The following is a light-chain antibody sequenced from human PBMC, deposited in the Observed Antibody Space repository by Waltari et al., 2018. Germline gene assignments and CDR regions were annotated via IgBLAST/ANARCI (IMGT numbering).Light chain of an antibody. V-gene: IGKV3-15*01. CDR2: DAS. CDR1: QRITPN. J-gene: IGKJ1*01. Sequence: IVMTQSPATLSVSPGDTATLSRRANQRITPNLAWFQQKHGQAPRLLIYDASSRATGIPDRFSGGGSGTDFTLTISSLQSADFAVYYCLQYSNWYRTFGPGTKVEIK. CDR3: LQYSNWYRT.